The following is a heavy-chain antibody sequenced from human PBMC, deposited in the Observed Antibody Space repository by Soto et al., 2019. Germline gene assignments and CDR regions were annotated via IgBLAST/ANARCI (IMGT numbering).Heavy chain of an antibody. D-gene: IGHD5-18*01. J-gene: IGHJ4*02. CDR2: ISSSSSYI. Sequence: EVQLVESGGGLVKPGGSLRLSCAASGFTFSSYSMNWVRQAPGKGLEWVSSISSSSSYIYYADSVKGRFTISRDNAKNSLYLQMTSLRAEDTAVYYCARDQPGYSYGYGLGYWGQGTRVTVSS. CDR1: GFTFSSYS. CDR3: ARDQPGYSYGYGLGY. V-gene: IGHV3-21*01.